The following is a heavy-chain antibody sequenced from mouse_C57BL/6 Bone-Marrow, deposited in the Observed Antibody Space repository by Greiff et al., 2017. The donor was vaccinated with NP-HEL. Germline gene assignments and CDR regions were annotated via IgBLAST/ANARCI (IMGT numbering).Heavy chain of an antibody. J-gene: IGHJ2*01. CDR2: IYPGGGSI. CDR3: ARGRDYYGSSYYFDY. CDR1: GYTFTNYW. V-gene: IGHV1-63*01. D-gene: IGHD1-1*01. Sequence: VQLQQSGAELVRPGTSVKLSCKASGYTFTNYWIGWAQQRPGHGLEWIGDIYPGGGSINSNEKVKGKAPLTADKSSSPAYMQFSSLTSEDSAIYYCARGRDYYGSSYYFDYWGQGTTLTVSA.